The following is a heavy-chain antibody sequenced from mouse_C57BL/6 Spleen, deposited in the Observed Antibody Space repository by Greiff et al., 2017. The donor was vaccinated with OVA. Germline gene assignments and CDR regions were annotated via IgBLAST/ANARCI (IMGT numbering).Heavy chain of an antibody. V-gene: IGHV10-1*01. CDR2: IRSKSNNYAT. Sequence: EVQLVESGGGLVQPKGSLKLSCAASGFSFNTYAMNWVRQAPGKGLEWVARIRSKSNNYATYYADSVKDRFTISRDDSESMLYLQMNNLKTEDTAMYYCVRRGVYAMDYWGQGTSVTVSS. J-gene: IGHJ4*01. CDR3: VRRGVYAMDY. CDR1: GFSFNTYA.